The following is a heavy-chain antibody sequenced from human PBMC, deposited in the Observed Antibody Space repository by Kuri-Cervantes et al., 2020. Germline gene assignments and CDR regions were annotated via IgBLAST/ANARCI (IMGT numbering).Heavy chain of an antibody. CDR3: ARDHDSSGYDY. Sequence: GESLKISCAASGFTFSSYAMSWVRQAPGKGLEWVSSISSSSSYVYYADSVKGRFTISRDNAKNSLYLQMNSLRAEDTAVYYCARDHDSSGYDYWGQGTLVTVSS. D-gene: IGHD3-22*01. CDR2: ISSSSSYV. CDR1: GFTFSSYA. V-gene: IGHV3-21*01. J-gene: IGHJ4*02.